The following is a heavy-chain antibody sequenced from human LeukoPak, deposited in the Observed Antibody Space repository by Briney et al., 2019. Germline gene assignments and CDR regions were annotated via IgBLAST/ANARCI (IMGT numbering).Heavy chain of an antibody. J-gene: IGHJ4*02. CDR1: GGSFSGYY. Sequence: SETLSLTCAVYGGSFSGYYWSWIRQPPGKGLEWIGYIYYTGSTNYNPSLKSRVTISVDTSKNQFSLDLCSVTAADTAVYYCARVGFGNTPHPIDYWGQGTLVTVSS. V-gene: IGHV4-34*11. D-gene: IGHD4-23*01. CDR3: ARVGFGNTPHPIDY. CDR2: IYYTGST.